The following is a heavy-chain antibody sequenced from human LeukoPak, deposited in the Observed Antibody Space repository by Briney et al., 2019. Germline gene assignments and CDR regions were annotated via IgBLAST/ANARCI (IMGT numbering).Heavy chain of an antibody. CDR1: GGSISSYY. D-gene: IGHD4-23*01. CDR3: ASGLTTVVTNFHY. CDR2: IYYSGST. J-gene: IGHJ4*02. V-gene: IGHV4-59*01. Sequence: PSETLSLTCTVSGGSISSYYWSWIRQPPGRGLEWIGFIYYSGSTNSNPSLKSRVTISVDTSKNQFSLKLISVTAADTAVYYCASGLTTVVTNFHYWGQGTLVTVSS.